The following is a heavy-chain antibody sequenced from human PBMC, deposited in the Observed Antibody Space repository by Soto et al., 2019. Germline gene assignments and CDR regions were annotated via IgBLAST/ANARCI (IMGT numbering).Heavy chain of an antibody. CDR3: AKDQASGQGSFDS. J-gene: IGHJ4*02. V-gene: IGHV3-30*18. CDR2: ISYDGSNQ. Sequence: PGGSLRLSCEASGFTFSRVSMHWVRQAPDKGLEWVALISYDGSNQYYADSVKGRFTISRDNSKNTLFLQMNSLRADDTAVYYCAKDQASGQGSFDSWGQGTLVTVSS. CDR1: GFTFSRVS.